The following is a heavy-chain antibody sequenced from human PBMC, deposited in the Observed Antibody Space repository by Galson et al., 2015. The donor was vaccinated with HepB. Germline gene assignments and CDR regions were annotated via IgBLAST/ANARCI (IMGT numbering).Heavy chain of an antibody. D-gene: IGHD3-22*01. Sequence: SLRLSCAASGFPFRNSAMTWVRHVPGKGLEWVSGISTSGDRSYYPDSVRGRFSMTRDNSKNTVYLEMIGLRPEDTAIYYCAKSGYDGSGYGFNDYWGEGTQVTVTS. V-gene: IGHV3-23*01. CDR3: AKSGYDGSGYGFNDY. CDR2: ISTSGDRS. J-gene: IGHJ4*02. CDR1: GFPFRNSA.